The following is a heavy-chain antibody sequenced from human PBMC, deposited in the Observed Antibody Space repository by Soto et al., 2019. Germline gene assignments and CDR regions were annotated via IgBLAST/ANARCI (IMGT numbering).Heavy chain of an antibody. Sequence: ASVKVSCKASGYTFTSYGISWVRQAPGQGLEWMGWISAYNGNTNYAQKLQGRVTMTTDTSTSTAYMELRSLRSDDTAVYYCARDRPTNVTYYYYGMDVWGQGTTVTVSS. CDR2: ISAYNGNT. J-gene: IGHJ6*02. V-gene: IGHV1-18*01. D-gene: IGHD4-4*01. CDR3: ARDRPTNVTYYYYGMDV. CDR1: GYTFTSYG.